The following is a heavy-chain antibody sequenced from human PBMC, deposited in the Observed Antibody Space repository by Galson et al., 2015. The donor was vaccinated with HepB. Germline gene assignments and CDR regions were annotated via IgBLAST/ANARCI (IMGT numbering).Heavy chain of an antibody. CDR2: ISYDGSNK. CDR1: GFTFSSYA. J-gene: IGHJ4*02. CDR3: ARIWFGYSSGWYLDY. V-gene: IGHV3-30-3*01. D-gene: IGHD6-19*01. Sequence: SLRLSCAASGFTFSSYAMHWVRQAPGKGLEWVAVISYDGSNKYYADSVKGRFTISRDNSKNTLHLQMNSLRAEDTAVYYCARIWFGYSSGWYLDYWGQGILVTVSS.